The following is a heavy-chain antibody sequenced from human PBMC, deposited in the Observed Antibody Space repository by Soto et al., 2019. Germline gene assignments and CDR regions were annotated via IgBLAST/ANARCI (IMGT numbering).Heavy chain of an antibody. D-gene: IGHD2-15*01. J-gene: IGHJ4*02. Sequence: PGGSLRLSCVASGFTFSSYAMSWVRQAPGKGLEWVSAISGSGGSTYYADSVKGRFTISRDNSKNTLYLQMNSLGAEDTAVYYCAKERGYCSGGSCYSRYYFDYWGQGTLVTVSS. V-gene: IGHV3-23*01. CDR1: GFTFSSYA. CDR3: AKERGYCSGGSCYSRYYFDY. CDR2: ISGSGGST.